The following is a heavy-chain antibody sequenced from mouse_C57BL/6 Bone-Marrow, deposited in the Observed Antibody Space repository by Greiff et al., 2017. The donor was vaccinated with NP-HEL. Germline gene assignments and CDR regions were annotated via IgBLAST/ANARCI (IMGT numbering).Heavy chain of an antibody. D-gene: IGHD2-4*01. CDR2: IYPGNGDT. Sequence: LQQSGAELVRPGASVKMSCKASGYTFTSYKMHWVKQTPRQGLEWIGAIYPGNGDTSYNQKFKGKATLTVDKSSSTAYMQLSSLTSEDSAVYFCARCDYDTWFAYWGQGTLVTVSA. CDR1: GYTFTSYK. V-gene: IGHV1-12*01. J-gene: IGHJ3*01. CDR3: ARCDYDTWFAY.